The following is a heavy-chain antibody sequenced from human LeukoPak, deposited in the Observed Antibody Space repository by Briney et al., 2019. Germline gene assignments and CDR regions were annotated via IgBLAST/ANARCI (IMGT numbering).Heavy chain of an antibody. CDR1: GFVFSSYN. V-gene: IGHV3-21*01. CDR3: ARSYSSSRGTFDY. D-gene: IGHD6-6*01. J-gene: IGHJ4*02. CDR2: ITSSSSYI. Sequence: GGSLRLSCAASGFVFSSYNMNWVRQAPGKGLEWVSSITSSSSYIYYADSVKGRFTISRDNAKNSLYLQMNSLRAEDTAVYYCARSYSSSRGTFDYWGQGTLVTVSS.